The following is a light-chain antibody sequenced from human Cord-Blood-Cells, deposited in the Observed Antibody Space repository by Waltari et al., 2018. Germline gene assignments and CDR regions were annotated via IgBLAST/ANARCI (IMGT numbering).Light chain of an antibody. Sequence: QSALTQPASVSGSPGQSITISCTGTSSDVGSYNLVSWYQQHPGKAPKLMIYEGSKRPSGVSKRFSVSKSGNTASLTIAGLQAEDEADYYCCSYAGSSTFVVFGGGTKLTVI. CDR2: EGS. J-gene: IGLJ2*01. CDR1: SSDVGSYNL. V-gene: IGLV2-23*03. CDR3: CSYAGSSTFVV.